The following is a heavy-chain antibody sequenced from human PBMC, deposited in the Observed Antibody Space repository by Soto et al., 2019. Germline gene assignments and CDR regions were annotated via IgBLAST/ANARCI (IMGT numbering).Heavy chain of an antibody. V-gene: IGHV3-15*01. CDR1: GFTFSNAW. CDR3: TTDYLAVAASTDAFDI. Sequence: GSLRLSCAASGFTFSNAWMSWVRQAPGKGLEWVGRIKSKTDGGTTDYAAPVKGRFTISRDDSKNTLYLQMNSLKTEDTAVYYRTTDYLAVAASTDAFDIWGQGTMVTVSS. CDR2: IKSKTDGGTT. J-gene: IGHJ3*02. D-gene: IGHD6-19*01.